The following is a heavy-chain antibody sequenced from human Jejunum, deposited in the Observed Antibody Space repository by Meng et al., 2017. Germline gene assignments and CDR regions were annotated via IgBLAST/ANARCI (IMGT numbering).Heavy chain of an antibody. V-gene: IGHV4-59*12. D-gene: IGHD3-10*01. J-gene: IGHJ5*02. CDR3: MTHERSGRESTNWFDP. CDR2: IYSSGST. Sequence: VRRQASVPGLVKPSETLSLTCTVSGGSISGSYWSWIRQSPGKGLEWIGYIYSSGSTDYNPSLRSRVSMSVDTSRNQFSLELNSVTAADTAVYYCMTHERSGRESTNWFDPWGQGTLVTVSS. CDR1: GGSISGSY.